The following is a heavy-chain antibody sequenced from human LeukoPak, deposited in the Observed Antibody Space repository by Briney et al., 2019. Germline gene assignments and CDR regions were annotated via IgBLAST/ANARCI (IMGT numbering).Heavy chain of an antibody. Sequence: GGSLRLSCAASGFTFSSYWMSWVRQAPGKGLEWVAVIWYDGSNKYYADSVKGRFTISRDNSKNTLYLQMNSLRAEDTAVYYCARGVFGGYYDSSGYYNYYGMDVWGQGTTVTVSS. J-gene: IGHJ6*01. V-gene: IGHV3-33*08. CDR1: GFTFSSYW. CDR2: IWYDGSNK. CDR3: ARGVFGGYYDSSGYYNYYGMDV. D-gene: IGHD3-22*01.